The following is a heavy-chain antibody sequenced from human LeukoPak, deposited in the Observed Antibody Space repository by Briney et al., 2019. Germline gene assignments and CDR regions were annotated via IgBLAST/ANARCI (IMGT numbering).Heavy chain of an antibody. D-gene: IGHD4-17*01. V-gene: IGHV4-39*01. Sequence: SETLSLTCTVSGGSISSSSYYWGWIRQPPGKGLEWIGSIYYSGSTYYNPSLKSRVTISVDTSKNQFSLKLSSVTAADTAVYYCARRLSATYGDYFYYYYGMDVWGQGTTVTVSS. CDR1: GGSISSSSYY. J-gene: IGHJ6*02. CDR3: ARRLSATYGDYFYYYYGMDV. CDR2: IYYSGST.